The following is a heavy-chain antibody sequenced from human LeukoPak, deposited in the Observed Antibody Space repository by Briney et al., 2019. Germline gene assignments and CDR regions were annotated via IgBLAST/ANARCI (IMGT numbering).Heavy chain of an antibody. D-gene: IGHD3-22*01. CDR3: ARDYYDSSGYAYSDY. J-gene: IGHJ4*02. V-gene: IGHV3-33*01. Sequence: GGSLRLSCAASGFTFSSYGMHWVRQAPGKGLEWVAVIWYDGSNKYYADSVKGRFTISRDNSKNTLYLQMNSLRAEDTAVYYCARDYYDSSGYAYSDYWGQGTLVTVSS. CDR1: GFTFSSYG. CDR2: IWYDGSNK.